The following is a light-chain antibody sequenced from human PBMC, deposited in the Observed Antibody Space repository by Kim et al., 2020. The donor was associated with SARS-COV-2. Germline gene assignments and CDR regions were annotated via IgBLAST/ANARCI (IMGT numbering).Light chain of an antibody. CDR3: LQTNSFPLT. V-gene: IGKV1-12*01. J-gene: IGKJ4*01. CDR1: HDVSTW. Sequence: DIQMTQSPSSVSASVGDRVTITCRASHDVSTWLAWYQHKPGKAPRLLIYAASSLQSGVPSSFSGSGSGTEFTLTISSLLPEDFATYYCLQTNSFPLTFVGGTKVDIK. CDR2: AAS.